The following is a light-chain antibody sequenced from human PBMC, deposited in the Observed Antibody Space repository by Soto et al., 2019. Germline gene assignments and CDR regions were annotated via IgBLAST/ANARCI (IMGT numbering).Light chain of an antibody. Sequence: EIVLTQSPGTLSLSPGERATLSCRASQSVRSSYLAWYQQKPGQAPRLLIYGASSRATGIPDRFSGSGSGTDFTLTISRLEPEDFAVYYCQQRDNWPPTFGQGTNVEI. V-gene: IGKV3D-20*02. J-gene: IGKJ1*01. CDR2: GAS. CDR3: QQRDNWPPT. CDR1: QSVRSSY.